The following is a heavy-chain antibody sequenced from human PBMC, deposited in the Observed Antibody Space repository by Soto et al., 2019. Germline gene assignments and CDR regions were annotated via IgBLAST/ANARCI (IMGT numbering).Heavy chain of an antibody. CDR3: ARGSGLRYFDWAHTGYFDY. CDR2: INHSGST. Sequence: QVQLQQWGAGLLKPSETLSLTCAVYGGSFSGYYWSWIRQPPGKGLEWIGEINHSGSTNYNPSLKRRVTISVDTSKNQFSLKLSSVTAADTAVYYCARGSGLRYFDWAHTGYFDYWGQGTLVTVSS. D-gene: IGHD3-9*01. J-gene: IGHJ4*02. V-gene: IGHV4-34*01. CDR1: GGSFSGYY.